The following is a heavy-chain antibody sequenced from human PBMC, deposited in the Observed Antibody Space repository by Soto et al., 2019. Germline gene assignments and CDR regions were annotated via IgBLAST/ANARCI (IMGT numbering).Heavy chain of an antibody. D-gene: IGHD2-15*01. Sequence: SETLSLTCTVSGGSISSSSYYWGWIRQPPGKGLEWFGSIYYSGSTYYNPSLKSRVTISVDTSKNQFSLKLSSVTAADTAVYYCRGTGYCSGGSCYPHYYYYMDVWGKGTTVTVSS. J-gene: IGHJ6*03. CDR3: RGTGYCSGGSCYPHYYYYMDV. CDR1: GGSISSSSYY. V-gene: IGHV4-39*01. CDR2: IYYSGST.